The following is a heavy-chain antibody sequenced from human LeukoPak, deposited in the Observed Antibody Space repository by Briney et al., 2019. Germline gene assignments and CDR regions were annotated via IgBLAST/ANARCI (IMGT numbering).Heavy chain of an antibody. Sequence: PGGSLGLSCATSGFSLSRNGMHWVRQAPGQGLEWVAFILSDGSYEYYADSVKGRFTISRDTSRNTLFLQMNSLRTKDTAVYYCARDGAPTVTSLPPDYWGQGTLVTVSS. CDR3: ARDGAPTVTSLPPDY. CDR2: ILSDGSYE. CDR1: GFSLSRNG. V-gene: IGHV3-30*02. J-gene: IGHJ4*02. D-gene: IGHD4-11*01.